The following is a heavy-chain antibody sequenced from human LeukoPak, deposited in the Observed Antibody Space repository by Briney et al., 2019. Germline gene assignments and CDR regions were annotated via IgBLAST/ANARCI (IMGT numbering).Heavy chain of an antibody. CDR3: AREGVGGWELLSYYAFDI. CDR2: INPNSGGT. D-gene: IGHD1-26*01. Sequence: ASVKVSCKASGYTFTGYYMHWVRQAPGQGLEWMGWINPNSGGTNYAQKLQGGVTMTTDTSTSTAYMELRSLRSDDTAVYYCAREGVGGWELLSYYAFDIWGQGTMVTVSS. V-gene: IGHV1-2*02. CDR1: GYTFTGYY. J-gene: IGHJ3*02.